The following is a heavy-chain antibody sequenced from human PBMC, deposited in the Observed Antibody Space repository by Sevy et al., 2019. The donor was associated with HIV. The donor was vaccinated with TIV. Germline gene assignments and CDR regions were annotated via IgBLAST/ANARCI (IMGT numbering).Heavy chain of an antibody. CDR2: IKQDGSEK. V-gene: IGHV3-7*03. D-gene: IGHD6-13*01. Sequence: GGSLRLSCAASGFTFSSYWMSWVRQAPGKGLEWVANIKQDGSEKYYVHSVKGRFTISGDNAKNSLYLQMNSLRAEDTAVYYCARDFVAAAGTYYYYMDVWGKGTTVTVSS. J-gene: IGHJ6*03. CDR3: ARDFVAAAGTYYYYMDV. CDR1: GFTFSSYW.